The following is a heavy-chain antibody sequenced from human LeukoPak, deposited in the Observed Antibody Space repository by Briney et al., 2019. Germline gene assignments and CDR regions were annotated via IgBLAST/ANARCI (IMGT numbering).Heavy chain of an antibody. CDR1: GGSVSSGSYY. D-gene: IGHD3/OR15-3a*01. V-gene: IGHV4-30-2*01. CDR3: ARAFGLREAIDY. J-gene: IGHJ4*02. CDR2: IYHSGST. Sequence: SETLSLTCTVSGGSVSSGSYYWSWIRQPPGKGLEWIGYIYHSGSTYYNPSLKSRVTISVDRSKNQFSLKLSSVTAADTAVYYCARAFGLREAIDYWGQGTLVTVSS.